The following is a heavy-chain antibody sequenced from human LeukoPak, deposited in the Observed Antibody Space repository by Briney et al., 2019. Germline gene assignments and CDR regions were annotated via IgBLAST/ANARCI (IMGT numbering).Heavy chain of an antibody. V-gene: IGHV1-69*01. CDR3: ARASRIAAAGTRYWFDP. Sequence: ASVKVSCKASGGTFSSYAISWVRQAPGRGLEWMGGIIPIFGTANYAQKFQGRVTITADESTSTAYMELSSLRSEDTAVYYCARASRIAAAGTRYWFDPWGQGTLVTVSS. J-gene: IGHJ5*02. CDR2: IIPIFGTA. D-gene: IGHD6-13*01. CDR1: GGTFSSYA.